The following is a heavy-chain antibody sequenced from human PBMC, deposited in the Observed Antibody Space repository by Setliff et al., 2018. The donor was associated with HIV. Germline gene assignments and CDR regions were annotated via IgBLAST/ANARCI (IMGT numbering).Heavy chain of an antibody. Sequence: ASVKVSCKTVGGSFNNKPISWVRQAPGQGLEWMGGIIPILGAPNYAPSFQGRVTITADYSTTTAYMELRNLTSDDTAVYFCARDLRRNFDWFRFRPSDYWGQGTLVTVSS. CDR1: GGSFNNKP. D-gene: IGHD3-9*01. V-gene: IGHV1-69*10. J-gene: IGHJ4*02. CDR3: ARDLRRNFDWFRFRPSDY. CDR2: IIPILGAP.